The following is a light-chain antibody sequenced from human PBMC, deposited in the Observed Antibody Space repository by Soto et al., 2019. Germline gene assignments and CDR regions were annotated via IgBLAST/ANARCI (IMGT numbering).Light chain of an antibody. J-gene: IGLJ1*01. V-gene: IGLV2-14*01. CDR3: SSYTSSSTLLYV. Sequence: QSALTQPASVSGSPGQSITISCTGTSSEVGGYNYVSWYQQHPGKAHKLMIYDVSNRPSGVSNRFSGSKSGNTASLTISGLQAEDEADYYCSSYTSSSTLLYVFGTGTKLTVL. CDR2: DVS. CDR1: SSEVGGYNY.